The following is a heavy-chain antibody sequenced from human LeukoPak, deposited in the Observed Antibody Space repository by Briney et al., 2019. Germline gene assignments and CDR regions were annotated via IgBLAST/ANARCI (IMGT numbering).Heavy chain of an antibody. V-gene: IGHV3-9*01. Sequence: GRSLRLSCAASGFTFDDYAMHWVRQAPGKGLEWVSGISWNSGSIGYADSVKGRFTISRDNAKNSLYLQMNSLRAEDTAVYYCASPSPGYSSGWYRNYFDYWGQGTLVTVSS. D-gene: IGHD6-19*01. J-gene: IGHJ4*02. CDR2: ISWNSGSI. CDR1: GFTFDDYA. CDR3: ASPSPGYSSGWYRNYFDY.